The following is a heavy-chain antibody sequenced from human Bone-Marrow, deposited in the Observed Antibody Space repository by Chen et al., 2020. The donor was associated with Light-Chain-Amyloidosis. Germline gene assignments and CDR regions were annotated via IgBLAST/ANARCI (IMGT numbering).Heavy chain of an antibody. J-gene: IGHJ4*02. CDR1: GFTFSSCG. V-gene: IGHV3-30*18. CDR2: ITYGGTNQ. Sequence: QVQLVESGGGVVQPGGSLRLSCAASGFTFSSCGMHWVRQAPGKGLEWLAVITYGGTNQYYADSVGGRFSIFTDNSKNIVYLQMSSLRTEDTAVYYCAKEASTGYYRTADYWGQGTLVTVSS. D-gene: IGHD3-22*01. CDR3: AKEASTGYYRTADY.